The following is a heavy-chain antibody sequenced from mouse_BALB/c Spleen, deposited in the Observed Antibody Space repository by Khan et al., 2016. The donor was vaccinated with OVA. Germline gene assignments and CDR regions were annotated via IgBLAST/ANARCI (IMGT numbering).Heavy chain of an antibody. D-gene: IGHD1-1*01. CDR3: ARANYYGYYFDY. Sequence: EVELVESGPGLVKPSQSLPLTCTVTGYSITSGYAWNWIRQFPGNKLEWMGYISYSGVTSYTPSLKSRISITRDTSKNQFFLQLTSVTTEDTATYYCARANYYGYYFDYWGQGTTLTVSS. CDR1: GYSITSGYA. CDR2: ISYSGVT. V-gene: IGHV3-2*02. J-gene: IGHJ2*01.